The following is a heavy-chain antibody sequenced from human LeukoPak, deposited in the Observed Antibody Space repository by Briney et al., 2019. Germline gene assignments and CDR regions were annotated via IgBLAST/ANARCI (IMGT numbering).Heavy chain of an antibody. Sequence: PSETLSLTCTVSGGSISSGDFYWSWIRQPPGKGLEWIGYIYYSGSTYYNPSLKGRVTISVDTSKNEFSLKLSSVTAADTAVYYCARALGYCGSTKCNYGLDVWGQGTTVTVSS. CDR3: ARALGYCGSTKCNYGLDV. J-gene: IGHJ6*02. D-gene: IGHD2-2*01. V-gene: IGHV4-30-4*01. CDR2: IYYSGST. CDR1: GGSISSGDFY.